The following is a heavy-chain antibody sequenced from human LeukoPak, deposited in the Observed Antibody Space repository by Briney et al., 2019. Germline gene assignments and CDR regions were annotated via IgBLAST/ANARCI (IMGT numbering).Heavy chain of an antibody. D-gene: IGHD3-22*01. CDR3: ATYCYDSGGVHFHH. Sequence: GGSLRLSCAASGFAFRRDGMHSVREAPGKGLEYVSAISSNGGRTYYANSVKGRFTISRDNSRNTLYLQMGSLRAEDMALYYCATYCYDSGGVHFHHWGQGTLVTVSS. CDR1: GFAFRRDG. V-gene: IGHV3-64*01. J-gene: IGHJ1*01. CDR2: ISSNGGRT.